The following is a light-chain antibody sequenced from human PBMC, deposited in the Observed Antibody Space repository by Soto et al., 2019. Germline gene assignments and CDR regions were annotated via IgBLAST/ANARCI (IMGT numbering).Light chain of an antibody. CDR1: QSISRY. J-gene: IGKJ5*01. V-gene: IGKV1-39*01. CDR2: VAS. CDR3: QQSYGTPIT. Sequence: DIQMTQSPSSLSASVGDRVTVNCRASQSISRYLNWYQQKPGKAPNLLIYVASSLQSEVPSRFSGSGSGTDFTLTITSLQPEDFATYYCQQSYGTPITFGQGTRLEIK.